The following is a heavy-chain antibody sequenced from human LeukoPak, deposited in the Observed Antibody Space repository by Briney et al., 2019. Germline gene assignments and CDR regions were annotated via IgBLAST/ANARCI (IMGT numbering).Heavy chain of an antibody. CDR2: LYSDGNT. Sequence: GGSLRLSCAASGFTVITNDMTWVRQAPGKGLDWVSVLYSDGNTQYADSVQGRFPISRDNSKNTLYLEMNSLSPDDTAVYYCARGVEPLAADTLAYWGQGTLVTVYS. V-gene: IGHV3-53*01. CDR1: GFTVITND. D-gene: IGHD1-14*01. CDR3: ARGVEPLAADTLAY. J-gene: IGHJ4*02.